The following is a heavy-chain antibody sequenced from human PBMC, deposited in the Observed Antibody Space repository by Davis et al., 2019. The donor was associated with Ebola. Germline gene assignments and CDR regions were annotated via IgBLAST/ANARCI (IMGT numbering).Heavy chain of an antibody. CDR2: IYYSGST. Sequence: PSETLSLTCTVSGGSTSSYYWSWIRQPPGKGLEWIGYIYYSGSTNYNPSLKSRVTISVDTSKNQFSLKLSSVTAADTAVYYCARAAYYDSSGSLGYWGQGTLVTVSS. CDR1: GGSTSSYY. D-gene: IGHD3-22*01. CDR3: ARAAYYDSSGSLGY. J-gene: IGHJ4*02. V-gene: IGHV4-59*12.